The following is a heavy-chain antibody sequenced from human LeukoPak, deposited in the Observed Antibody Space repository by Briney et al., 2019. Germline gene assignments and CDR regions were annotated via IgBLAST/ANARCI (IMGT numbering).Heavy chain of an antibody. CDR3: GSDPNGDYVGALGY. Sequence: GGSLRLSCVDSGFTFSSYALAWVRQAPGKGLEWVAAVTGRGVGTHYAESVKDRFTISRDNSRNTMCLQMNSLRAEDTAIYFCGSDPNGDYVGALGYWGRGTLVTVSS. CDR2: VTGRGVGT. J-gene: IGHJ4*01. D-gene: IGHD2-8*01. CDR1: GFTFSSYA. V-gene: IGHV3-23*01.